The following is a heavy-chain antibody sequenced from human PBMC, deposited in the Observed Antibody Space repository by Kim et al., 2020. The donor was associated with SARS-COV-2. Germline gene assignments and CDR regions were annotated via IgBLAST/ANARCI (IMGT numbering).Heavy chain of an antibody. D-gene: IGHD6-19*01. CDR1: GFTFSRFA. CDR2: SRTNGNNP. J-gene: IGHJ4*02. V-gene: IGHV3-23*01. Sequence: GGSLRLSCEASGFTFSRFAMSWVRQAPGRGLEWVASRTNGNNPYYAASVKGRFTVFRDNAKNTPYLQMDNMRVADTALYYCAKDDESSGWRTFDYWGQGT. CDR3: AKDDESSGWRTFDY.